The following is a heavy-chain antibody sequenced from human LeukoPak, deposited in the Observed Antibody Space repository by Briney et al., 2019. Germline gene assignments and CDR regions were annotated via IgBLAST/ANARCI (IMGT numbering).Heavy chain of an antibody. CDR1: GFTFSNFA. J-gene: IGHJ6*03. CDR3: AKAYTIFGEVILQYCYMDV. Sequence: GGSLRLSCAASGFTFSNFAMHWVRQAPGKGLEWVAVISYDGSNEYYADSVKGRFTISRDNSENTLYLQMNSLRAENTAVYYCAKAYTIFGEVILQYCYMDVWGNGTTVTVSS. V-gene: IGHV3-30*18. D-gene: IGHD3-3*01. CDR2: ISYDGSNE.